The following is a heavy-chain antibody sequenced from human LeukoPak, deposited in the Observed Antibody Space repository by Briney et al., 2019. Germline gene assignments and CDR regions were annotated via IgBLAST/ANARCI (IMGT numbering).Heavy chain of an antibody. CDR1: GFTFSNVW. J-gene: IGHJ4*02. CDR2: IKQDGSEK. CDR3: ARTYGDYVYILGY. Sequence: PGGSLRLSCAASGFTFSNVWMSWVRQAPGKGLEWVANIKQDGSEKYYVDSVKGRFTISRDNAKNSLYLQMNSLSAEDTAVYYCARTYGDYVYILGYWGQGTLVTVSS. D-gene: IGHD4-17*01. V-gene: IGHV3-7*01.